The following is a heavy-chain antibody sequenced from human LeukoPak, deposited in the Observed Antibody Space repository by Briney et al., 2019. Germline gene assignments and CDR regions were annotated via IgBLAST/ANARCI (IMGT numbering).Heavy chain of an antibody. J-gene: IGHJ6*02. CDR1: GGSISSGDYY. CDR2: IYYSGST. V-gene: IGHV4-30-4*01. CDR3: ARDARWFGELWGYYYYYGMDV. D-gene: IGHD3-10*01. Sequence: SETLSLTCTVSGGSISSGDYYWSWIRQPPGKGLEWIGYIYYSGSTYYNPSLKSRVTISVDTSKNQFSLKLSSVTAADTAVYYCARDARWFGELWGYYYYYGMDVWGQGTTVTVSS.